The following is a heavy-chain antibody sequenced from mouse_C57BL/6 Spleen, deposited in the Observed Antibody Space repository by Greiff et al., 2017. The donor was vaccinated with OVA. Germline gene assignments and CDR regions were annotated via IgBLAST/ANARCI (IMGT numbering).Heavy chain of an antibody. Sequence: EVKLVESGGGLVKPGGSLKLSCAASGFTFSSYAMSWVRQTPEKRLEWVATISDGGSYTSYPDNVKGRFTISRDNAKNNLYLQMSHLKSEDTAMYYCARENTTVVLDYWGQGTTLTVSS. J-gene: IGHJ2*01. CDR1: GFTFSSYA. CDR2: ISDGGSYT. CDR3: ARENTTVVLDY. D-gene: IGHD1-1*01. V-gene: IGHV5-4*01.